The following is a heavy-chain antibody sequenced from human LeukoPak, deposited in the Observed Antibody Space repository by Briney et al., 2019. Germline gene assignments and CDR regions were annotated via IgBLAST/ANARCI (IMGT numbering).Heavy chain of an antibody. V-gene: IGHV3-11*06. CDR2: ISSGTINHS. D-gene: IGHD1-1*01. CDR3: ARTQLDLDGFDI. Sequence: GGSLRLSCKPSGFIFGDYYMNWIRQAPGKWLECLSYISSGTINHSNYAGSVKGRFTISRDNARNSLYLQMNSLRGEDTAVYYCARTQLDLDGFDIWGQGTTVTVSS. CDR1: GFIFGDYY. J-gene: IGHJ3*02.